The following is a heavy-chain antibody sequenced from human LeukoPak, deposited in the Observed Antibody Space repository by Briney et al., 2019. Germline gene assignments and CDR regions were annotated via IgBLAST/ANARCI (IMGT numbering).Heavy chain of an antibody. CDR2: IIPILGIA. J-gene: IGHJ4*02. D-gene: IGHD3-22*01. V-gene: IGHV1-69*04. CDR1: GGTFSSYA. CDR3: ARGYYDSSASSYFDY. Sequence: SVKVSCKASGGTFSSYAISWVRQAPGQGLEWMGRIIPILGIANYAQKFQGRVTITADKSTSTAYMELSSLRSEDTAVYYCARGYYDSSASSYFDYWGQGTLVTVSS.